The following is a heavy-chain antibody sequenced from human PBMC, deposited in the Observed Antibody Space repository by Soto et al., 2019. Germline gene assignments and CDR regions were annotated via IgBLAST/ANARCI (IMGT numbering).Heavy chain of an antibody. J-gene: IGHJ3*02. D-gene: IGHD3-22*01. Sequence: PVGSLRLSCAASGFTVSDNYMTWVRQAPGKGLEWVSVIYSGGRTYYADSVKGRFTISRDNSNNTLYLQMNSLRAEDTAVYYCARGKTSYYDISGIFDIWGQGTMVTVSS. CDR1: GFTVSDNY. V-gene: IGHV3-53*01. CDR3: ARGKTSYYDISGIFDI. CDR2: IYSGGRT.